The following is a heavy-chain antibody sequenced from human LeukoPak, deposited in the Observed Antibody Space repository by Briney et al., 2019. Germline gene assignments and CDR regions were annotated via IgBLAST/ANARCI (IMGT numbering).Heavy chain of an antibody. Sequence: GGSLRLSCAASGFTLSSYEMNWVRQAPGKGLEWVSSISRSATTIYYADSVKGRFTISRDNAKNSLYLQMNSLRAEDTAVYFCARVGALSSSWLLYWGQGTLVTVSS. CDR2: ISRSATTI. CDR3: ARVGALSSSWLLY. J-gene: IGHJ4*02. D-gene: IGHD6-13*01. V-gene: IGHV3-48*03. CDR1: GFTLSSYE.